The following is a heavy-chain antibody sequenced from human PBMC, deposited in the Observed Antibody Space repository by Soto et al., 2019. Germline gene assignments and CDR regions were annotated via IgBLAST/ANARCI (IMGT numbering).Heavy chain of an antibody. J-gene: IGHJ3*02. V-gene: IGHV4-59*08. Sequence: PSETLSLTCTVSGGSISSYYWSWIRQPPGKGLEWIGYIYYSGSTNYNSSLKSRVTISVDTSKNQFSLKLSSVTAADTAVYYCARHLRYCSGGSSYPGGAFDIWGQGTMVTVSS. D-gene: IGHD2-15*01. CDR2: IYYSGST. CDR3: ARHLRYCSGGSSYPGGAFDI. CDR1: GGSISSYY.